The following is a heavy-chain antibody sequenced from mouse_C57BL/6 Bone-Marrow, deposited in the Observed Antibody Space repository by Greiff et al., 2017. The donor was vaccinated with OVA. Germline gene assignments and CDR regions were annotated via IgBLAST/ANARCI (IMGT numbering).Heavy chain of an antibody. V-gene: IGHV2-2*01. CDR1: GFSLTSYG. Sequence: VQLQQSGPGLVQPSQSLSITCTVSGFSLTSYGVHWVRQSPGKGLEWLGVIWSGGSTDYNAAFISRLSISKDNSKSQVFFKMNRLQADDTAIYYCARSTGPWFAYWGQGTLVTVSA. D-gene: IGHD4-1*02. CDR3: ARSTGPWFAY. CDR2: IWSGGST. J-gene: IGHJ3*01.